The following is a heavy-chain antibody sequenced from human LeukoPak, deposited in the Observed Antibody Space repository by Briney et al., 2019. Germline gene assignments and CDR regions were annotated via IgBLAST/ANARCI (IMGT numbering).Heavy chain of an antibody. D-gene: IGHD3-9*01. V-gene: IGHV3-13*01. Sequence: GGSLRLSCAASGFTFSSHDMHWVRQATGKGLEWVSTIGTAGDTYYPGSVKGRFTISRENAKNSLYLQMNILKAGDTAVYYCTRDLMDYDVSTGLHHYYMDVWGQGTTVTVSS. CDR3: TRDLMDYDVSTGLHHYYMDV. CDR2: IGTAGDT. CDR1: GFTFSSHD. J-gene: IGHJ6*02.